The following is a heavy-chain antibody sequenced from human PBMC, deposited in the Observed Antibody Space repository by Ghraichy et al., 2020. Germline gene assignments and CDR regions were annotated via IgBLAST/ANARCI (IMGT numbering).Heavy chain of an antibody. J-gene: IGHJ6*03. CDR2: IYYSGNT. CDR3: ARLTRLRLYTNYYYYMDV. Sequence: SETPSLTCTVSGDSISSHYWSWIRQPPGKGLEWIGYIYYSGNTNYNPSLKSRVTISVDTSKNQFSLNLTSVTAADTAVYYCARLTRLRLYTNYYYYMDVWGKGTTVTVSS. V-gene: IGHV4-59*11. D-gene: IGHD2-2*02. CDR1: GDSISSHY.